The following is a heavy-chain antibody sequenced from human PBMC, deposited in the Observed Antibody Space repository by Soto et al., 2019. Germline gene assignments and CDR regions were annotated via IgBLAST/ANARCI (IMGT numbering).Heavy chain of an antibody. V-gene: IGHV4-31*03. CDR1: GGSISSGGYY. Sequence: QVQLQESGPGLVKPSQTLSLTCPVSGGSISSGGYYWSWIRQHPGKGLEWIGYIYYSGRTYYNPSLKSRVTLSVDTSKNQFSLKLSSVTAADPAVYYCAGKQLFGRDYWGQGTLVTVSS. D-gene: IGHD5-18*01. CDR2: IYYSGRT. J-gene: IGHJ4*02. CDR3: AGKQLFGRDY.